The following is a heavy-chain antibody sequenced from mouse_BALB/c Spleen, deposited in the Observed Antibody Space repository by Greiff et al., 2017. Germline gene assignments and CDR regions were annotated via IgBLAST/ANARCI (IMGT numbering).Heavy chain of an antibody. J-gene: IGHJ2*01. Sequence: EVHLVESGGGLVKPGGSLKLSCAASGFTFSSYAMSWVRQSPEKRLEWVAEISSGGSYTYYPDTVTGRFTISRDNAKNTLYLEMSSLRSEDTSMYYCARDRPEGYVDYWGQGTTLTVSS. CDR3: ARDRPEGYVDY. CDR2: ISSGGSYT. V-gene: IGHV5-9-4*01. CDR1: GFTFSSYA.